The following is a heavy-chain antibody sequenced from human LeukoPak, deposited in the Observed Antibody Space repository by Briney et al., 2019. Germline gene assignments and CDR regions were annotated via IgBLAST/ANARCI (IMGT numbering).Heavy chain of an antibody. CDR1: GGSISSGSYY. J-gene: IGHJ3*02. Sequence: PSETLSLTCTVSGGSISSGSYYWSWIRQPAGKGLEWIGRIYTSGSTNYNPSLKSRVTISVDTSKNQFSLKLSSVTATDTAVYYCARDPNYGRSDAFDIWGQGTMVTVSS. V-gene: IGHV4-61*02. CDR2: IYTSGST. CDR3: ARDPNYGRSDAFDI. D-gene: IGHD4-17*01.